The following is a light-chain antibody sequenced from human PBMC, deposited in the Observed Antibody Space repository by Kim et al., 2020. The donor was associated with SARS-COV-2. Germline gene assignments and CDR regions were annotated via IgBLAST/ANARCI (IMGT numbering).Light chain of an antibody. Sequence: SITTSCTGASIDVGGYNYVSWYQQQPGKAPHLMIYDVSNRPSGVANRSSGSKSGDTASLTISGLQAEDEADYCCSSYISNSLYVFGTGTKVTVL. CDR3: SSYISNSLYV. V-gene: IGLV2-14*04. J-gene: IGLJ1*01. CDR1: SIDVGGYNY. CDR2: DVS.